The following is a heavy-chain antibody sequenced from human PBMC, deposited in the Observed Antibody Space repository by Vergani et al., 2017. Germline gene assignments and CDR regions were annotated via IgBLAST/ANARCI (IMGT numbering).Heavy chain of an antibody. D-gene: IGHD3-10*01. V-gene: IGHV3-49*03. CDR1: GFTVGYYA. CDR2: IRSKAYGQAT. J-gene: IGHJ3*02. Sequence: EVQVVETGGGLVQPGGSLRLSCTASGFTVGYYAMDWFRQAPGQGLEWVGGIRSKAYGQATIYAASVKGRFTISRDDSKSIAYLQMNNLQTEDTAMYYCVRDQVTMLRGSDALDIWGQGTMVTVSS. CDR3: VRDQVTMLRGSDALDI.